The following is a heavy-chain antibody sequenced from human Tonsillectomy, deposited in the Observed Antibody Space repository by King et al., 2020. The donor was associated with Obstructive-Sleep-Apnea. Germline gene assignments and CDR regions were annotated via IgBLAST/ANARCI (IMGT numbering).Heavy chain of an antibody. Sequence: QLQESGPGLVKPSETLSLTCTVSGGSISSYYWSWIRQPPGKGLEWIGYISYSGSTNYNPSLKSLVTISVDTSKNQFSLKPSSGNAADTAVYYCARSLDSSGYYYTNYWGQGTLVTVSS. CDR1: GGSISSYY. D-gene: IGHD3-22*01. CDR3: ARSLDSSGYYYTNY. J-gene: IGHJ4*02. CDR2: ISYSGST. V-gene: IGHV4-59*08.